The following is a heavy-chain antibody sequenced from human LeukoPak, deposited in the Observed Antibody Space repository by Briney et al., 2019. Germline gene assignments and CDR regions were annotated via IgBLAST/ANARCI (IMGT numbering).Heavy chain of an antibody. CDR3: AREDRYCSGGSCYS. J-gene: IGHJ4*02. CDR1: GGSINSGSYY. D-gene: IGHD2-15*01. V-gene: IGHV4-61*02. Sequence: SETLSLTCTVSGGSINSGSYYWSWIRQPAWKGLEWIGRIYTSGSTNYNPSLKSRITISVDTSKNQFSLELSSVTVADTAVYYCAREDRYCSGGSCYSWGQGTLVTVSS. CDR2: IYTSGST.